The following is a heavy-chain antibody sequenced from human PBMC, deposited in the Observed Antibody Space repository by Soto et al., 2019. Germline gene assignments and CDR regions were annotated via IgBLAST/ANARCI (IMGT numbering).Heavy chain of an antibody. V-gene: IGHV2-5*02. Sequence: QITLKESGPTLVKPTQTLTLTCTFSGFSLRTSGVGVAWTRQAPGKALEWLALIYWDDDKRYSPPLKSRLTIPKDTSKKQVVLTVPNMDPADTATYYCAHNEGPVAGALDYWGQGTLVTVSS. CDR1: GFSLRTSGVG. CDR2: IYWDDDK. D-gene: IGHD6-19*01. J-gene: IGHJ4*02. CDR3: AHNEGPVAGALDY.